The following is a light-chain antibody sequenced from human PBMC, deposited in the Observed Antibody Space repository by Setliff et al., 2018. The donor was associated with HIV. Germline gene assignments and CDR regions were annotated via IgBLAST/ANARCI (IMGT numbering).Light chain of an antibody. CDR1: TSDVGGFDY. J-gene: IGLJ2*01. V-gene: IGLV2-14*01. Sequence: QSALAQPASVSGSPGQSITISCTGTTSDVGGFDYVSWYQQYPDRAPQLLIYEVTNRPSGVSNRFSGSKSGNTASLTISGLQPEDESDYYCSSFTSTSTVVFGGGTQLTVL. CDR2: EVT. CDR3: SSFTSTSTVV.